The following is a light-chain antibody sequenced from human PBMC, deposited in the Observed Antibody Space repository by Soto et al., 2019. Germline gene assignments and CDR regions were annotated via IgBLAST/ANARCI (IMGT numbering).Light chain of an antibody. J-gene: IGLJ1*01. CDR3: SSKRGSTGV. CDR1: SSDVGGYDY. V-gene: IGLV2-14*01. CDR2: DVS. Sequence: QSALTQPASVSGSPGQTITISCTGTSSDVGGYDYVSWHQQHPGKAPKLMIYDVSKRPSGVSNRFSGSKSGNTAPLTISGLQAEDEADYYCSSKRGSTGVFGTGTKVTVL.